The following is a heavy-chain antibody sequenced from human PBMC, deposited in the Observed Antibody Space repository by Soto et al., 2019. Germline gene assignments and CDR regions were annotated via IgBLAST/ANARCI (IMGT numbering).Heavy chain of an antibody. D-gene: IGHD2-2*01. Sequence: SVKVSCKASGGTFSSYAISWVRQAPGQGLEWMGGIIPIFGTANYAQKFQGRVTITADESTSTAYMELSSLRSEDTAVYYCARGVSLVVPAAFDYWGQGSLVTVSS. CDR3: ARGVSLVVPAAFDY. V-gene: IGHV1-69*13. CDR2: IIPIFGTA. CDR1: GGTFSSYA. J-gene: IGHJ4*02.